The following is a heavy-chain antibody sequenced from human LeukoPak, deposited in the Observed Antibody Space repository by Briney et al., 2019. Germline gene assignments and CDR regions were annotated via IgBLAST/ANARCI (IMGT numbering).Heavy chain of an antibody. Sequence: SQTLSLTCAISGDSVSSKSATWNWIRQSPSRGLEWLGRTYSRSKWFNDYAVSVKSRISINPDTSKNQFSLHLTSVTPDDTAVYYCARGTGSLDYWGQGTLVTVSS. CDR1: GDSVSSKSAT. CDR2: TYSRSKWFN. V-gene: IGHV6-1*01. J-gene: IGHJ4*02. CDR3: ARGTGSLDY. D-gene: IGHD1-26*01.